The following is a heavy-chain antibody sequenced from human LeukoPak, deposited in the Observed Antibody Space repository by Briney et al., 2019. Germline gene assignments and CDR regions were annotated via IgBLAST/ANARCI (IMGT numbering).Heavy chain of an antibody. J-gene: IGHJ6*03. Sequence: GGSLRLSCAASGFTFSSYWMSWVRQAPGKGLEWVANIKQDGSEKYYVDSVKGRFTISRVNAKNSLYLQMNSLRAEDTAVYYCARGGDFDPYYYMDVWGKGTTVTVSS. D-gene: IGHD3-9*01. CDR3: ARGGDFDPYYYMDV. V-gene: IGHV3-7*01. CDR2: IKQDGSEK. CDR1: GFTFSSYW.